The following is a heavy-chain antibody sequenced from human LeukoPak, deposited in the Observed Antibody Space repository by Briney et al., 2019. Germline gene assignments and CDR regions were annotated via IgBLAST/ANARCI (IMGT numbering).Heavy chain of an antibody. D-gene: IGHD2-2*01. V-gene: IGHV1-46*01. CDR1: GYTFTSYY. CDR3: AREMVRYCSSTSCYPNSFDI. J-gene: IGHJ3*02. Sequence: ASVKVSCKASGYTFTSYYMHWVRQAPGQGLGWMGIINPSGGSTSYAQKFQGRVTMTRDMSTSTVYMELSSLRSEDTAVYYCAREMVRYCSSTSCYPNSFDIWGQGTMVTVSS. CDR2: INPSGGST.